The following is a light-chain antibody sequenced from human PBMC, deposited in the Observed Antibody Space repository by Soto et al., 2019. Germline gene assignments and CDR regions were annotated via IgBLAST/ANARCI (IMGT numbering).Light chain of an antibody. Sequence: EIVMTQSPATLSVSPGERATLSCRASQSVNSGNLAWYQQKPGQAPRLLIYSASTRATDIPARFSGSGSGTEFTLTISSLQSEDFAVYYCQQYNNWTFGQGTKVDIK. V-gene: IGKV3-15*01. CDR1: QSVNSGN. CDR2: SAS. J-gene: IGKJ1*01. CDR3: QQYNNWT.